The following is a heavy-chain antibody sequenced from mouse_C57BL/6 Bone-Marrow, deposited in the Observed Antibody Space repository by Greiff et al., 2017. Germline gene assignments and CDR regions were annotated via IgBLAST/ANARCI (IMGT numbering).Heavy chain of an antibody. CDR2: IYPGSGST. CDR1: GYTFTSYW. V-gene: IGHV1-55*01. J-gene: IGHJ4*01. D-gene: IGHD1-1*01. Sequence: QVQLQQSGAELVKPGASVKMSCKASGYTFTSYWITWVKQRPGQGLEWIGDIYPGSGSTNYNEKFKSKATLTVDTSSSSAYMQLSSLKSEDSAVYYWARDGYNYYGYAMDYGGQGTSVTVAS. CDR3: ARDGYNYYGYAMDY.